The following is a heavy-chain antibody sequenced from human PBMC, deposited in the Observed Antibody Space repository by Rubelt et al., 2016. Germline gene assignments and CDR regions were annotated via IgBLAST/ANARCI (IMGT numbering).Heavy chain of an antibody. J-gene: IGHJ4*02. D-gene: IGHD2-15*01. Sequence: VSGGSISSYYWGWIRRPPGKGLEWIGSIYYSGSTYYNPSLKSRVTISVDTSKNQFSLKLSSVTAADTAVYYCARSVGYCSGSSCYGPFPDHDYWGQGTLVTVSS. CDR1: GGSISSYY. CDR3: ARSVGYCSGSSCYGPFPDHDY. CDR2: IYYSGST. V-gene: IGHV4-39*01.